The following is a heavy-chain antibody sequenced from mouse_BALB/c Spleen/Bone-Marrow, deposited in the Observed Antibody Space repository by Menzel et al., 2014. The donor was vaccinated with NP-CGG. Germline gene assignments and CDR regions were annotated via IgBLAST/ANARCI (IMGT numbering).Heavy chain of an antibody. D-gene: IGHD2-4*01. CDR3: TRHAYYDQAEVSFVY. J-gene: IGHJ3*01. CDR1: GFSFSNYG. V-gene: IGHV5-9-2*01. CDR2: ISGEGRYT. Sequence: EVMLVESGGGLVKSGGSLKLSCAASGFSFSNYGMSWVRQTPEKRLEWVATISGEGRYTFYSESVKGRFTISRDNSKNNLYLQLSSLRSEDTALYYCTRHAYYDQAEVSFVYWGQGALVTVSA.